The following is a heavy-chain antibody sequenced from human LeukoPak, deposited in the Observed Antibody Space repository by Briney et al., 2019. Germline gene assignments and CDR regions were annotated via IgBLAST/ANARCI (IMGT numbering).Heavy chain of an antibody. J-gene: IGHJ4*02. CDR1: GGSISSGHYW. CDR3: VRQRGVGSWSFDY. V-gene: IGHV4-39*01. D-gene: IGHD2-15*01. Sequence: SETLSLTCTVSGGSISSGHYWWGWIRQPAGKGLDWIGSIYYSGNTHYNPPLQSRVNVSVDTAKNQFSLKLTSVTAADTAVYYCVRQRGVGSWSFDYWGQGNLVTVSS. CDR2: IYYSGNT.